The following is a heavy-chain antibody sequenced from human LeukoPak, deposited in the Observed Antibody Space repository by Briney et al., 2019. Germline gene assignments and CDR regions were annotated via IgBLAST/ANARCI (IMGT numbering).Heavy chain of an antibody. CDR1: GFTFSSYW. CDR2: ISSDGSRI. Sequence: GGSLRLPCAASGFTFSSYWMHWVRQAPGKGLVWVSRISSDGSRISYADSVKGRFTISRDDAKKTLDLQMNSLRAEDTAIYYCAKNGEEFDYWGQGTLVTVSS. D-gene: IGHD4-17*01. J-gene: IGHJ4*02. V-gene: IGHV3-74*01. CDR3: AKNGEEFDY.